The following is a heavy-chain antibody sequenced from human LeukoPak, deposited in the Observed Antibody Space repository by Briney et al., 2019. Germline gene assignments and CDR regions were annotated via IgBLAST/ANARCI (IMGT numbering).Heavy chain of an antibody. CDR3: ARHYDSSAYWYYFDY. D-gene: IGHD3-22*01. J-gene: IGHJ4*02. V-gene: IGHV4-59*08. CDR1: GGPITNYY. CDR2: IFYSGST. Sequence: SETLSLTCTVSGGPITNYYWSRIRQAPGKGLEWIGDIFYSGSTDYNPSLKSRVTISVDTSKNQFSLRLSSVTAADTAVYFCARHYDSSAYWYYFDYWGQGTLVTVSS.